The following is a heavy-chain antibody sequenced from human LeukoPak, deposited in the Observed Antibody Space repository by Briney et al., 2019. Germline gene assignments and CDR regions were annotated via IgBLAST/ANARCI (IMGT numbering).Heavy chain of an antibody. Sequence: ASAKVSRKVSGDTLTELTMHSVRHTPGKGLERMGGFDPEDGESMYAQKFQGRVTMTEDTSTDTAYKELSSLRSEDTAVYYCATGRGYSYGRPNWFDPWGQGTLVTVSS. CDR3: ATGRGYSYGRPNWFDP. J-gene: IGHJ5*02. CDR1: GDTLTELT. CDR2: FDPEDGES. D-gene: IGHD5-18*01. V-gene: IGHV1-24*01.